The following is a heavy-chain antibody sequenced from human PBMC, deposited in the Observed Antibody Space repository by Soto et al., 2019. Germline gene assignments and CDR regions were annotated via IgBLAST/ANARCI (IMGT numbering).Heavy chain of an antibody. Sequence: PSETLSLTCTVSGGSISSGDSYWSWIRQPPGKDLEWIAYIYYSGTTYYNPSLKSRVTISVDTSKNQFSLILSSVTAADTAVYYCARCHYDSSGRRRYFDAWGQGTLVT. D-gene: IGHD3-22*01. CDR2: IYYSGTT. CDR1: GGSISSGDSY. CDR3: ARCHYDSSGRRRYFDA. V-gene: IGHV4-30-4*01. J-gene: IGHJ4*02.